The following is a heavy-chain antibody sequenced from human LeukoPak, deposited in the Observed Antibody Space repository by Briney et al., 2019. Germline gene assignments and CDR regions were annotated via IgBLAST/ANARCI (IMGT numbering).Heavy chain of an antibody. J-gene: IGHJ6*02. D-gene: IGHD2-15*01. Sequence: GGSLRLSCAASGFTFSSYGMHRVRQAPGKGLEWVAVIWYDGSNKYYADSVKGRFTISRDNSKNTLYLQMNSLRAEDTAVYYCARGVSVVVVAAGHSYGMDVWGQGTTVTVSS. CDR1: GFTFSSYG. CDR2: IWYDGSNK. V-gene: IGHV3-33*08. CDR3: ARGVSVVVVAAGHSYGMDV.